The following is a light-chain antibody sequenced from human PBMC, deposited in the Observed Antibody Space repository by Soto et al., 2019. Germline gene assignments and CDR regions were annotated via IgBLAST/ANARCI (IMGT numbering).Light chain of an antibody. V-gene: IGKV3-11*01. Sequence: EIVLTQSPATLSLSPGERATLSCRASQSVSTYLAWYQQKPGQAPRLLIYDTSNRATGIPGRFSGSGSGTDFTLTISSLQSEDSAVYFCQQYNNWPWTFGQGTKVDIK. CDR2: DTS. CDR3: QQYNNWPWT. J-gene: IGKJ1*01. CDR1: QSVSTY.